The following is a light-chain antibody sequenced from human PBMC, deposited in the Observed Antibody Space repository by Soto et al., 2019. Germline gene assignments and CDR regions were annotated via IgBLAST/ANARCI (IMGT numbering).Light chain of an antibody. CDR1: QGISSY. Sequence: DIQLTQSPSFLSASVGDRVTITCRASQGISSYLAWYQQKPGKAPKLLIYAASTLQSGVPSRFSGSGSGTEFTLTIRSMQTEDFANYYCQQVNSYPLTFGGGTKVDIK. V-gene: IGKV1-9*01. CDR3: QQVNSYPLT. J-gene: IGKJ4*01. CDR2: AAS.